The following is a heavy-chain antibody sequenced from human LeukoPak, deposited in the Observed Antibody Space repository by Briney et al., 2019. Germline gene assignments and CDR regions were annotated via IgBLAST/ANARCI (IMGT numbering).Heavy chain of an antibody. V-gene: IGHV4-34*01. CDR2: INHSGST. J-gene: IGHJ4*02. CDR1: GGSFSGYY. CDR3: ARGKNFARYGSGSPFSY. Sequence: SETLSLTCAVYGGSFSGYYWSWMRQPPGKGLEWIGEINHSGSTNYNPSLKSRVTISVDTSKNQFSLKLSSVTAADTAVYYCARGKNFARYGSGSPFSYWGQGTLVTVSS. D-gene: IGHD3-10*01.